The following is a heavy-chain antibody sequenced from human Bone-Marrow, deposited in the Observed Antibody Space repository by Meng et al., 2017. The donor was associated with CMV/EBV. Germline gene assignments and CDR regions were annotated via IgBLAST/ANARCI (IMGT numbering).Heavy chain of an antibody. CDR3: ARHTRYCSSTSCYRPFDN. CDR1: GGTFSSYA. V-gene: IGHV1-69*05. CDR2: IIPIFGTA. Sequence: SVKVSCKASGGTFSSYAISWVRQAPGQGLEWMGGIIPIFGTANYAQKFQGRVTITTDESTSTAYMELSSLRSEDTAVYYCARHTRYCSSTSCYRPFDNWGQGTLVTVSS. J-gene: IGHJ4*02. D-gene: IGHD2-2*01.